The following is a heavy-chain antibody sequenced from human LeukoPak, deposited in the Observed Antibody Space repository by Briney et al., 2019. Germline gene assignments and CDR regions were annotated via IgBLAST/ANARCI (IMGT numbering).Heavy chain of an antibody. CDR2: IYYSGST. CDR1: GYSISNSNW. V-gene: IGHV4-39*01. D-gene: IGHD3-10*01. Sequence: SDTLSLTCGVSGYSISNSNWWGWIRQPPGKGLEWIGSIYYSGSTYYNPSLKSRVTISVDTSKNQFSLKLSSVTAADTSVYYCARLRYYGSGSYPMTGNWFAPWGQGTLVTVSS. J-gene: IGHJ5*02. CDR3: ARLRYYGSGSYPMTGNWFAP.